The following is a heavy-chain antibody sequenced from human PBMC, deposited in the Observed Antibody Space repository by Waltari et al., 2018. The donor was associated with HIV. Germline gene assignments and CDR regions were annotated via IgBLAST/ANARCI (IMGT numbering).Heavy chain of an antibody. CDR3: ATAYSSSWYVDY. Sequence: VRQAPGKGLEWVAFIRYDGSNKYYADSVKGRFTISRDSSKNTLYLQMNTLRAEDTAVYYCATAYSSSWYVDYWGQGTLVTVSS. D-gene: IGHD6-13*01. J-gene: IGHJ4*02. CDR2: IRYDGSNK. V-gene: IGHV3-30*02.